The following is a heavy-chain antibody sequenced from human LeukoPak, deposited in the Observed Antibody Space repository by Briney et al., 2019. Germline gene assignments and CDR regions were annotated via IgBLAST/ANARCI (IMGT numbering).Heavy chain of an antibody. V-gene: IGHV4-61*02. J-gene: IGHJ4*02. Sequence: PSETLSLTCTVSGGSISSGSYYWSWIRQPAGKGLEWIGRIYTSGSTNYNPSLKSRVTISVDTSKNQFSLKLRSVTAADTALYYCARDFDYWGRGTLVTVSS. CDR3: ARDFDY. CDR1: GGSISSGSYY. CDR2: IYTSGST.